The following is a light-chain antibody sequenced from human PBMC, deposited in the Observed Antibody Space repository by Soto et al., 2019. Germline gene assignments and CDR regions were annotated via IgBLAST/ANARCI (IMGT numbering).Light chain of an antibody. J-gene: IGKJ4*01. CDR3: QQYNTYSSLT. CDR1: QSIRSH. Sequence: DIQMTQTPSSLSASVGDRVTITCRASQSIRSHVNWYQQKPGKAPKLLIYAASSLQSGVPSRFSGSGSGTDFTLTISSLQPDDFATYYCQQYNTYSSLTFGGGTKVDIK. CDR2: AAS. V-gene: IGKV1-39*01.